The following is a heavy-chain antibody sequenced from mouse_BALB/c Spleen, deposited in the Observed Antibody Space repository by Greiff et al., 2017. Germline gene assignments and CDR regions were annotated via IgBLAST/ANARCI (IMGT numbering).Heavy chain of an antibody. J-gene: IGHJ2*01. CDR3: ARSGYDLLYYFDY. Sequence: EVQLQQSGPGLVKPSQSLSLTCTVTGYSITSDYAWNWIRQFPGNKLEWMGYISYSGSTSYNPSLKSRISITRDTSKNQFFLQLNSVTTEDTATYYCARSGYDLLYYFDYWGQGTTLTVSS. CDR1: GYSITSDYA. D-gene: IGHD2-14*01. V-gene: IGHV3-2*02. CDR2: ISYSGST.